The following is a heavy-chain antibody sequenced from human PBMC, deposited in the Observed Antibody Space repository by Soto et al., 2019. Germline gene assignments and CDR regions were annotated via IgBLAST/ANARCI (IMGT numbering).Heavy chain of an antibody. D-gene: IGHD3-22*01. V-gene: IGHV6-1*01. J-gene: IGHJ5*02. CDR1: GDSVSSNSAA. Sequence: SQTLSLTCAISGDSVSSNSAAWNWIRQSPSRGLEWLGRTYYRSKWYNDYAVSVKSRITINPDTSKNQFSLQLNSVTPEDTAVYYCARDYYDSSGTLNWFDPWAREPWSPSPQ. CDR3: ARDYYDSSGTLNWFDP. CDR2: TYYRSKWYN.